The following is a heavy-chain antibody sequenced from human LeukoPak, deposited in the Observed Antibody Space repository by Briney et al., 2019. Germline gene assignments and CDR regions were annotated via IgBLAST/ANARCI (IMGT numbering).Heavy chain of an antibody. CDR1: GGSLSGYW. D-gene: IGHD6-25*01. V-gene: IGHV4-34*01. J-gene: IGHJ2*01. CDR3: ARVRGGSWYFDL. CDR2: INQSGST. Sequence: SETLSLTCAVYGGSLSGYWWSWIRQPPGKGLEWIGEINQSGSTKYDPSLKSRVTISVDTSKNYFSLKLSSVTAADTAVYFCARVRGGSWYFDLWGRGTLVTVSS.